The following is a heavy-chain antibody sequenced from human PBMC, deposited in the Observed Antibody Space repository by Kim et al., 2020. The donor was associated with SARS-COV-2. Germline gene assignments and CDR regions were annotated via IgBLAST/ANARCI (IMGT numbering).Heavy chain of an antibody. J-gene: IGHJ4*02. D-gene: IGHD3-22*01. CDR3: ARVYDSSGFWVYDN. V-gene: IGHV3-30*07. Sequence: ADSVKGRFTISRDNSKNSLYLQMNSLRAEDTAVYYCARVYDSSGFWVYDNWGQGTLVTVSS.